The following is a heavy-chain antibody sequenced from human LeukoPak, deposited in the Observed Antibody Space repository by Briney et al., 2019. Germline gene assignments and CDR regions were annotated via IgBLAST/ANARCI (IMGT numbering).Heavy chain of an antibody. CDR3: ARRPHYDYVWGSYRYGFDY. D-gene: IGHD3-16*02. V-gene: IGHV4-39*01. Sequence: PSETLSLTCTVSGGSISSSSYYWGWIRQPPGKGLEWIGSIYYSGSTYYNPSLKSRVTISVDTSRNQFSLKLSSVTAASTAVYYCARRPHYDYVWGSYRYGFDYWGQGTLVTVSS. CDR1: GGSISSSSYY. CDR2: IYYSGST. J-gene: IGHJ4*02.